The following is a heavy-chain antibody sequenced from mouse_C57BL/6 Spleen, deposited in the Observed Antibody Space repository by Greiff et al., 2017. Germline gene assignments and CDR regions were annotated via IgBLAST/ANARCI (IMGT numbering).Heavy chain of an antibody. J-gene: IGHJ2*01. CDR1: GYTFTSYW. Sequence: QVQLQQPGAELVKPGASVKMSCKASGYTFTSYWITWVKQRPGQGLEWIGDIYPGSGSTNYNEKFKSKATLTVDTSSSTAYMQLSSLTSEDSAVYYCARNSLSDYDLDYWGQGTTLTVSS. CDR3: ARNSLSDYDLDY. D-gene: IGHD2-4*01. V-gene: IGHV1-55*01. CDR2: IYPGSGST.